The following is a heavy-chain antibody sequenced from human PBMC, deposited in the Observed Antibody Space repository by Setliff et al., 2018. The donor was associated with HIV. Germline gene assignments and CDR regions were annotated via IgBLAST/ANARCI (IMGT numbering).Heavy chain of an antibody. CDR2: SLSGGFA. CDR3: AKDLSVRGSGFKGASAI. V-gene: IGHV3-23*01. D-gene: IGHD6-19*01. J-gene: IGHJ3*02. CDR1: GFTFSGYP. Sequence: GGSLRLSCAASGFTFSGYPMNWVRQAPGKGLEWVSSLSGGFAYFANSVKGRFRLTKDDSKEILYLEMDSVRADDSALYYCAKDLSVRGSGFKGASAIWGQGTKVTVSS.